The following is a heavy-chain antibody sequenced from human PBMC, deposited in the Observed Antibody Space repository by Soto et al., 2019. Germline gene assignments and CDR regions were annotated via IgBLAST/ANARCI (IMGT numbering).Heavy chain of an antibody. V-gene: IGHV3-15*01. J-gene: IGHJ4*01. CDR3: VIDAAGGNYPFDY. CDR1: GFTFSSAW. CDR2: IKSATSGGTV. D-gene: IGHD1-26*01. Sequence: EVHLVESGGGLVKPGESLRLSYAASGFTFSSAWMTWVRQAPGKGLEWVGRIKSATSGGTVDYAAPVKGRFTISRDDSKNTLYLQMNSLKAEDTAVYYCVIDAAGGNYPFDYWGHGTLVTVSS.